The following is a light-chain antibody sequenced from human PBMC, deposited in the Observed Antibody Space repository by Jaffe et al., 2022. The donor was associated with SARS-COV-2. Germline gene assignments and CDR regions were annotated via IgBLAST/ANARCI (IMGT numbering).Light chain of an antibody. V-gene: IGKV1-5*03. J-gene: IGKJ1*01. CDR2: KAS. CDR1: QTVNSW. CDR3: QQYNTYRS. Sequence: DIQMTQSPSTLSASVGDRVTITCRASQTVNSWLAWYQQKPGKAPKLLIYKASSLQSGVPSRFSGSGSGTEFTLTISSLQPDDSATYYCQQYNTYRSFGQGTKVEIK.